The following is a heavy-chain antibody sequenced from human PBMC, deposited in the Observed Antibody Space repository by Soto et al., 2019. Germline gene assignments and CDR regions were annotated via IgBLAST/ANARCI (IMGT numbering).Heavy chain of an antibody. CDR1: GYTFTTYG. V-gene: IGHV1-18*01. Sequence: QVQLVQSGAEVKKPGASVKVSCKASGYTFTTYGMSWVRQAPGQGLEWMGWISTYNGNTKYAERLQGRVTMTTHTTTSTAYMELRSLRSDDTAVYYCARGPTDYYDNSGNYFLDYWCQGTLVTVSS. CDR3: ARGPTDYYDNSGNYFLDY. J-gene: IGHJ4*02. CDR2: ISTYNGNT. D-gene: IGHD3-22*01.